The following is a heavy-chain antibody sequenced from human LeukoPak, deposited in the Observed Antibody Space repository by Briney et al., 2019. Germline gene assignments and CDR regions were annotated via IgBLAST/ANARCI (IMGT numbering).Heavy chain of an antibody. CDR2: ISGSSGTI. J-gene: IGHJ6*03. CDR1: AFTLSAES. Sequence: SLRLSCAASAFTLSAESMNWVRQAPPKGLDWISYISGSSGTIYYADSVKGRFPISRDNAKNSLYLQMNSLRAEDTAVYYCARRSEFGVLYYMDVWGKGTTVTVSS. V-gene: IGHV3-48*01. D-gene: IGHD3-16*01. CDR3: ARRSEFGVLYYMDV.